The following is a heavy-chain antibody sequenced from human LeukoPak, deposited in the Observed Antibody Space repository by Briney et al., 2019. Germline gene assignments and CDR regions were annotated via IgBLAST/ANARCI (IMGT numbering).Heavy chain of an antibody. CDR3: ARDPHDYGGDVGAFDI. D-gene: IGHD4-23*01. CDR2: INPNSGGT. J-gene: IGHJ3*02. V-gene: IGHV1-2*02. CDR1: GYTFTVYF. Sequence: ASVKVSCKASGYTFTVYFMHWVRQAPGQGLEWMGWINPNSGGTNYAQKFQGRVTMTRDTSISTAYMELSRLRSDDTAVYYCARDPHDYGGDVGAFDIWGQGTMVTVSS.